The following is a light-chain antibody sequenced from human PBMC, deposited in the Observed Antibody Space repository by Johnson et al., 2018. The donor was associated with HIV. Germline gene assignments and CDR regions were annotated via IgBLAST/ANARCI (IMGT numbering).Light chain of an antibody. J-gene: IGLJ1*01. CDR3: GTWDSSLRVGF. CDR1: SSNIGNNY. Sequence: QSVLTQPPSVSAAPGQKVTISCSGSSSNIGNNYVSWYQQLPGTAPKLLIYDNNKRPSGIPDRFSGSKSGTSATLGITGPQTGDEADDYCGTWDSSLRVGFFGTGTKVTVL. CDR2: DNN. V-gene: IGLV1-51*01.